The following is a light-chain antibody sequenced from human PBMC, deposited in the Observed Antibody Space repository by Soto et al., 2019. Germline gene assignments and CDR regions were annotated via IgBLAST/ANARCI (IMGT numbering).Light chain of an antibody. J-gene: IGLJ2*01. CDR3: CSYAGSRTHVL. V-gene: IGLV2-23*01. CDR2: EGT. Sequence: QSALTQPASVSGSPGQSITISCTGTSSDVVNDLLVSWYQQQPGKAPKLMIYEGTKRPAGVSDRFSGSKSGNTASLTISGLQAEDEADYYCCSYAGSRTHVLFGGGTKVTVL. CDR1: SSDVVNDLL.